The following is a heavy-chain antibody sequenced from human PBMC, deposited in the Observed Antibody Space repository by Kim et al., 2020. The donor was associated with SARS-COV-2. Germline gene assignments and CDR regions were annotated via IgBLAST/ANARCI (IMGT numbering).Heavy chain of an antibody. V-gene: IGHV3-30*18. CDR3: AKNSGESSSLYYFDY. CDR2: ISYDGSNK. CDR1: GFTFSSYG. J-gene: IGHJ4*02. Sequence: GGSLRLSCAASGFTFSSYGMHWVRQAPGKGLEWVAVISYDGSNKYYADSVKGRFTISRDNSKNTLYLQMNSLRAEDTAVYYCAKNSGESSSLYYFDYWGQGTLVTVSS. D-gene: IGHD6-13*01.